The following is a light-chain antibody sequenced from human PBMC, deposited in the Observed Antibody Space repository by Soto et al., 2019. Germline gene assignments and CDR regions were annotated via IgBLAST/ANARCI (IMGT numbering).Light chain of an antibody. V-gene: IGKV3-20*01. CDR3: QQYVISPIT. CDR2: GAS. J-gene: IGKJ5*01. CDR1: QSISSSF. Sequence: EIVLTQSPGTLSLSPGERATLSCRASQSISSSFLACYQQKPGQAPRLLIYGASSRATGIPDRFSGSESGTDFTLTISRLEPEDFAVYYCQQYVISPITFGQGTRLEIK.